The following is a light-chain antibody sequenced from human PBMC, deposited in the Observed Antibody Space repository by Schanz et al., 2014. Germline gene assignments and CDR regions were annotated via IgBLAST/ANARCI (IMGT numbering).Light chain of an antibody. Sequence: QSALTQPRSVSGSPGQSVTISCSGTSSDIGGYNYVSWYQHHPGKAPKLIIYEVSKRPSGVPDRFSGSKSGNTAALAVSGLQAEDEADYYCSSYSGSNNLVFGGGTKLTVL. CDR1: SSDIGGYNY. J-gene: IGLJ2*01. V-gene: IGLV2-8*01. CDR2: EVS. CDR3: SSYSGSNNLV.